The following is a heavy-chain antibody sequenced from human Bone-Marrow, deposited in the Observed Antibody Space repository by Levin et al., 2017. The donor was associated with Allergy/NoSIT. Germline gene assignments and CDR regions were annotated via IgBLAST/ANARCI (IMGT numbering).Heavy chain of an antibody. CDR1: GFSLTTIGAG. D-gene: IGHD6-13*01. J-gene: IGHJ1*01. CDR2: IYWNDKR. CDR3: AHRSRIADAGTYFRN. Sequence: SGPTLVKPTQTLSLTCSFSGFSLTTIGAGVGWIRQPPGKALEWLAHIYWNDKRRYRPSLESRVSITKDISKNEVVLTMTNMDPVDTGTYYCAHRSRIADAGTYFRNWGQGTLVTVSS. V-gene: IGHV2-5*01.